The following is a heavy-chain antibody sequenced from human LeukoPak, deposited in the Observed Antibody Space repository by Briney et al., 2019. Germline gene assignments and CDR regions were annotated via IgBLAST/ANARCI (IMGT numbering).Heavy chain of an antibody. J-gene: IGHJ4*02. CDR3: ARDPDHDFWSGYPYFDE. CDR1: GYTFSSYG. D-gene: IGHD3-3*01. V-gene: IGHV1-18*01. Sequence: ASLKVSCKASGYTFSSYGISWVRQAPGQGLEWMGRISGYNGNTKYAQKVQGRVTTSTDTSTRTAYMELRSLRSDDTAVYYCARDPDHDFWSGYPYFDEWGQGTLVTVSS. CDR2: ISGYNGNT.